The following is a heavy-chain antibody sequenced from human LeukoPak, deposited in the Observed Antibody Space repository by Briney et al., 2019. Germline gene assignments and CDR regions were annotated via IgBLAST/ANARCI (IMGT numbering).Heavy chain of an antibody. D-gene: IGHD5-12*01. CDR2: ISSSSSYI. Sequence: PGGSLRLSCAASGFTFSSYAMSWVRQAPGKGLEWVSSISSSSSYIYYADSVKGRFTISRDNAKNSLYLQMNSLRAEDTAVYYCARDLRVVGYSGYAWGQGTLVTVSS. CDR1: GFTFSSYA. CDR3: ARDLRVVGYSGYA. J-gene: IGHJ5*02. V-gene: IGHV3-21*01.